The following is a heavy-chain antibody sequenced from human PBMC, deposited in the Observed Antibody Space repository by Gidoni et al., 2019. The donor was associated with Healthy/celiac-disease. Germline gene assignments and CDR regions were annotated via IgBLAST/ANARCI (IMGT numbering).Heavy chain of an antibody. V-gene: IGHV3-7*01. Sequence: EVQLVESGGGLVQPGGSLRLSCAASGFTFSSYWLSWVRQAPGKGLEWVANIKQDGSEKYYVDSVKGRFTISRDNAKNSLYLQMNSLRAEDTAVYYCARSRRDGYTIPRSWYFDLWGRGTLVTVSS. CDR3: ARSRRDGYTIPRSWYFDL. CDR1: GFTFSSYW. D-gene: IGHD5-12*01. CDR2: IKQDGSEK. J-gene: IGHJ2*01.